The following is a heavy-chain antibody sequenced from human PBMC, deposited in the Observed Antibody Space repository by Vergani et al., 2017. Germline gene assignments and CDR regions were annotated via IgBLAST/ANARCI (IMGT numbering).Heavy chain of an antibody. Sequence: EVQLLESGGGLVQPGGSLRLSCAASGFTFSSYAMSWVRQAPGKGLEWVSAISGSGGSTYYADSVKGRFTISRDNAKNSLYLQMNSLRAEDTAVYYCARELSPPGIAVAGDAFDIWGQGTMVTVSS. V-gene: IGHV3-23*01. CDR1: GFTFSSYA. CDR2: ISGSGGST. J-gene: IGHJ3*02. CDR3: ARELSPPGIAVAGDAFDI. D-gene: IGHD6-19*01.